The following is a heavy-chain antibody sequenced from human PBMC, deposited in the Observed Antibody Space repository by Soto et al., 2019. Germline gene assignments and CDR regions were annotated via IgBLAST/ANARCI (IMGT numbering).Heavy chain of an antibody. Sequence: EVELVESGGGLVQPGGSLRLSCAGSGFTFTSYSVNWVRQAPGKGLEWLSYITASTTTIYYADSVKGRFTISRDNAKNSVYLQMNSLRDEDTAVYYCARDGRRGYDMDVW. D-gene: IGHD1-1*01. J-gene: IGHJ6*01. V-gene: IGHV3-48*02. CDR3: ARDGRRGYDMDV. CDR2: ITASTTTI. CDR1: GFTFTSYS.